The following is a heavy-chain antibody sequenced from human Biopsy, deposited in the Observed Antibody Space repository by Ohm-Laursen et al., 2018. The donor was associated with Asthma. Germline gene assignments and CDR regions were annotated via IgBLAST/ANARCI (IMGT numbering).Heavy chain of an antibody. Sequence: SDTLSLTCSVSGVSIRSYYWTWIRQPPGKGLEWIGNIHYSGSTYSNPSLKSRVTISVDPSKKQISLRLSSVIAADTAVYYCAGFCSGGNCPDHWGQGTLVTVSS. CDR2: IHYSGST. CDR3: AGFCSGGNCPDH. D-gene: IGHD2-15*01. V-gene: IGHV4-59*07. CDR1: GVSIRSYY. J-gene: IGHJ4*02.